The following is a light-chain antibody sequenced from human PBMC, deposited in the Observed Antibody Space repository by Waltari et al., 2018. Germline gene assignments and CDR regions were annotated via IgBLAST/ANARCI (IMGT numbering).Light chain of an antibody. J-gene: IGLJ2*01. CDR2: INMDGSH. Sequence: QPVVTQSSSASASLGASVKLTCTLDSGHSSYAVAWYQLQAEKGPRFLMKINMDGSHSKGDGVAYRFSGSSSGVERFLSISSVQSEDEADYYCQTWGTGFVIFGGGTKLTVL. CDR1: SGHSSYA. CDR3: QTWGTGFVI. V-gene: IGLV4-69*02.